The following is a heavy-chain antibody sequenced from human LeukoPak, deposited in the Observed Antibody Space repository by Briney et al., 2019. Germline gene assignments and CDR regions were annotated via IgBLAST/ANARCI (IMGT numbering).Heavy chain of an antibody. Sequence: SETLSLTCAVYGGSSSGYYWSWIRQPPGKGLEWIGEINHSGSTNYNPSLKSRVTISVDTSKNQFSLKLSSVTAADTAVYYCARVPKGGDAFDIWGQGTMVTVSS. CDR1: GGSSSGYY. D-gene: IGHD1-26*01. CDR2: INHSGST. V-gene: IGHV4-34*01. CDR3: ARVPKGGDAFDI. J-gene: IGHJ3*02.